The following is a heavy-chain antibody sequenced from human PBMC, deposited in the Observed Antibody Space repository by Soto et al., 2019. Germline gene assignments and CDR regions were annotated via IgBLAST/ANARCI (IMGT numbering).Heavy chain of an antibody. Sequence: QVQLQESGPGLVKPSQTLSLTCNVSGVSIGSGDYYWSWIRQPPGKGLEWIGYIYISGTTYYNPSLKSRLTISLDTSRNVFSLKLRSVTAADTAVYYCAKVPPPYSFAYDDWGQATVVTVSS. D-gene: IGHD5-12*01. V-gene: IGHV4-30-4*01. CDR1: GVSIGSGDYY. J-gene: IGHJ4*02. CDR2: IYISGTT. CDR3: AKVPPPYSFAYDD.